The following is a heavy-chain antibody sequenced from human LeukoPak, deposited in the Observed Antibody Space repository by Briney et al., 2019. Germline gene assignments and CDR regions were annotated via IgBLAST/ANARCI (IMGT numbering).Heavy chain of an antibody. CDR3: ARTTEGGYTYGYFYYYYMDV. CDR2: VYYSGNT. Sequence: SETLSLTCTVSGGSIGSSNYYWGWIRQPPGKGLECIGSVYYSGNTYYNPSLKSRVTISVDTSKNQFSLKLSSVTAADTAVYYCARTTEGGYTYGYFYYYYMDVWGKGTTVTISS. V-gene: IGHV4-39*07. J-gene: IGHJ6*03. CDR1: GGSIGSSNYY. D-gene: IGHD5-18*01.